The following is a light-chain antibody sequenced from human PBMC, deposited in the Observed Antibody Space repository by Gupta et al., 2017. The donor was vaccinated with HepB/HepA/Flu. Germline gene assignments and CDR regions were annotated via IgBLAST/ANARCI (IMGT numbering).Light chain of an antibody. Sequence: EIVLTQSPGTLSLSPGERATLSCRASQNVSRNLAWYQQKPGQPPRLLMYVASTRASTVPARFSGSGSGTDFTLTISSLQSEDFGVYCCQQDNDWPLTFGGGTKVEIK. CDR3: QQDNDWPLT. J-gene: IGKJ4*01. CDR1: QNVSRN. CDR2: VAS. V-gene: IGKV3-15*01.